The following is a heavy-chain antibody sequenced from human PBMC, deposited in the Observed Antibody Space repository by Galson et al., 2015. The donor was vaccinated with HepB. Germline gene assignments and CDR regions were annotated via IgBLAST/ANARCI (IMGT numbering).Heavy chain of an antibody. Sequence: SETLSLTCAVYGGSFSGYYWSWIRQPPGKGLEWIGEINHSGSTNYNPSLKSRVTISVDTSKNQFSLKLSSVTAADTAVYYCASGSYSDYWGQGTLVTVSS. D-gene: IGHD1-26*01. CDR2: INHSGST. J-gene: IGHJ4*02. CDR3: ASGSYSDY. V-gene: IGHV4-34*01. CDR1: GGSFSGYY.